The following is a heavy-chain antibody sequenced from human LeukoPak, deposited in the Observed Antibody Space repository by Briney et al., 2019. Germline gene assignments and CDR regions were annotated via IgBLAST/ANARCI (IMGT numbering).Heavy chain of an antibody. CDR3: ASATRGYSYDKDY. CDR2: IIPILGIA. CDR1: GGTFSSYA. Sequence: SVKVSCKASGGTFSSYAISWVRQAPGQGLEWMGRIIPILGIANYAQEFQGRVTITADKSTSTAYMELSSLRSEDTAVYCCASATRGYSYDKDYWGQGTLVTVSS. D-gene: IGHD5-18*01. V-gene: IGHV1-69*04. J-gene: IGHJ4*02.